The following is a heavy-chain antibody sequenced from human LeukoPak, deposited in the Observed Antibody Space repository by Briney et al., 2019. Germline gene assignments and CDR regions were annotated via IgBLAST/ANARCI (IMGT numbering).Heavy chain of an antibody. D-gene: IGHD6-19*01. Sequence: PGGSLKLSVAASEFTFTSNPRTGFGRPPGKGRDGVSAISASDGSTYYVDSVKGRFTISRDFSKNTLFLQMNSLRAEDTAVYYCAKLTSGWFEDFWGQGTLVTVSS. CDR1: EFTFTSNP. J-gene: IGHJ4*02. CDR2: ISASDGST. V-gene: IGHV3-23*01. CDR3: AKLTSGWFEDF.